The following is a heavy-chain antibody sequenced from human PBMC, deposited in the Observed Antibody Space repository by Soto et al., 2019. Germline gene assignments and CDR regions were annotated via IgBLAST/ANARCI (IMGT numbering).Heavy chain of an antibody. CDR2: IYPGDSDT. Sequence: PGESLKISCQGSGYSFTSYWIGWVRQMPGKGLEWMGIIYPGDSDTRYSPSFQGQVTISADKSISTAYLQWSSLKASDTAMYYCARHGTYYDFWSGPDVWFDPWGQGTLVTVSS. CDR1: GYSFTSYW. D-gene: IGHD3-3*01. V-gene: IGHV5-51*01. CDR3: ARHGTYYDFWSGPDVWFDP. J-gene: IGHJ5*02.